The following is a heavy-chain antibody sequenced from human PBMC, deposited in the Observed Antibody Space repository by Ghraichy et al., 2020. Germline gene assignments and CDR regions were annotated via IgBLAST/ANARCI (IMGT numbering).Heavy chain of an antibody. CDR1: GFTLSDHD. D-gene: IGHD6-19*01. CDR3: VMYKSGLPY. CDR2: SGNKANSHTT. V-gene: IGHV3-72*01. J-gene: IGHJ4*02. Sequence: GGSLRLSCAASGFTLSDHDMDWVRQAPGKGLEWVGRSGNKANSHTTQYAASVKGRFTISRDDSKNSLDLQMNSLRSEDTAVYYGVMYKSGLPYWGQGTLVTVSS.